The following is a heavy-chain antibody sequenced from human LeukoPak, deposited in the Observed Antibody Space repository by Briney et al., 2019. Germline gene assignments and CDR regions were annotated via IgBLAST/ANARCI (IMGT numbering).Heavy chain of an antibody. D-gene: IGHD1-26*01. Sequence: GGSLRLSCAASGFTFSDYYMSWIRQAPGKGLEWVSYISSSGSTIYYADSVKGRFTISRDNAKNSLYLQMNSLRAEDTAVYYCASTSIVGALDAFDIWGQGTMVTVSS. CDR2: ISSSGSTI. J-gene: IGHJ3*02. V-gene: IGHV3-11*01. CDR1: GFTFSDYY. CDR3: ASTSIVGALDAFDI.